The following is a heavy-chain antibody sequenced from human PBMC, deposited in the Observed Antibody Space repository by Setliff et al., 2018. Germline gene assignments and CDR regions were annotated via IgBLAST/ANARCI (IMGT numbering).Heavy chain of an antibody. CDR2: TYYSGST. V-gene: IGHV4-31*03. Sequence: TLCLTCIVSGASISSDGYYWSWIRQHPGKGLEWIGYTYYSGSTYYNPSLKSRVTISLDTSKNQFSLELSSVTAADTAVYYCARSRTIAVKGGVFAVWGRGTLVT. CDR3: ARSRTIAVKGGVFAV. D-gene: IGHD6-19*01. CDR1: GASISSDGYY. J-gene: IGHJ2*01.